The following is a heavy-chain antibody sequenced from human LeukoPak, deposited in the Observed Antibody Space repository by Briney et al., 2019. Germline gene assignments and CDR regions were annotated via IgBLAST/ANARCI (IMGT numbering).Heavy chain of an antibody. J-gene: IGHJ1*01. Sequence: GGSLRLSCATSGFTFDDYAMHWVRQAPGKGLEWVSGISWNSGSIGYADSAKGRFTISRDNAKNSLYLEMNSLRGEDTAFYYCAKGKGGKSSTSWYAGYFHHWGQGALVTVSS. CDR2: ISWNSGSI. CDR1: GFTFDDYA. V-gene: IGHV3-9*01. CDR3: AKGKGGKSSTSWYAGYFHH. D-gene: IGHD6-13*01.